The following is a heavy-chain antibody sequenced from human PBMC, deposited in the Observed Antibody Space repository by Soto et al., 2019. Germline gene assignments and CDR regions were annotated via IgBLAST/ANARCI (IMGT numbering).Heavy chain of an antibody. D-gene: IGHD1-1*01. CDR3: VEGWNDF. CDR2: IKSKKDGRAR. J-gene: IGHJ4*02. Sequence: EVHVVESGGDLVEPGGSLRLSCATSGFMFSSAWMSWVRQAPGKGLEWVARIKSKKDGRARDYAAPVNDRFSISRDDSQSTVYLQMNSLRAEDKALSYYVEGWNDFWGQGTLVSVS. V-gene: IGHV3-15*01. CDR1: GFMFSSAW.